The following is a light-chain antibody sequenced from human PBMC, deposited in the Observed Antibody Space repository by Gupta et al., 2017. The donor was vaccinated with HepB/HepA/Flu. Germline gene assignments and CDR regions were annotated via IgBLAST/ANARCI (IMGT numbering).Light chain of an antibody. V-gene: IGKV1-5*03. CDR1: QSISSW. CDR3: QQYNSYPYT. J-gene: IGKJ2*01. CDR2: KAP. Sequence: DIQMTQSPFTLSASVGDRVTITCRASQSISSWLAWYQQKPGKAPNLLIYKAPSLESGVPSRFSGSGSGTEFTLTISSLQPDDSATYYCQQYNSYPYTFGQGTKLEIK.